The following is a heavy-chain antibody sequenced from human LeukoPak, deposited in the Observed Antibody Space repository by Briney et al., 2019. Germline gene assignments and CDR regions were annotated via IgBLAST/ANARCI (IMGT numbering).Heavy chain of an antibody. CDR2: IASDGSST. CDR3: ARGRPHGNDY. V-gene: IGHV3-74*01. D-gene: IGHD4-23*01. J-gene: IGHJ4*02. Sequence: GGSLRLSCAASGFTFNSYAMSWVRQAPGKGLVWVSRIASDGSSTTYADSVKGRFSISRDNAKNTLYLQMNSLRVEDTAVYYCARGRPHGNDYWGQGTLVTVSS. CDR1: GFTFNSYA.